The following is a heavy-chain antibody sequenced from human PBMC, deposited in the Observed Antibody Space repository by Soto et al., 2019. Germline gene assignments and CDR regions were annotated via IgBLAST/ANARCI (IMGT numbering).Heavy chain of an antibody. CDR3: ARGGVSTRTFDY. J-gene: IGHJ4*02. Sequence: GESLKISCKGSGYNFAGYWIAWVRQMPGKGLELMGIIYPSDSDTRYRPSFQGQVTISADRSISSAYLQWSSLRASDTAMYYCARGGVSTRTFDYWGQGTQVTVSS. CDR1: GYNFAGYW. D-gene: IGHD3-3*01. CDR2: IYPSDSDT. V-gene: IGHV5-51*01.